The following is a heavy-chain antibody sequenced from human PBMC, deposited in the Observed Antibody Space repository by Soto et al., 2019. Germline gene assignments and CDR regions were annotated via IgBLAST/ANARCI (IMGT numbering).Heavy chain of an antibody. J-gene: IGHJ4*02. CDR1: GNSFTSYT. CDR2: ISGGSGKT. Sequence: QVQLVQSGAEVKKPGASVKVSCKASGNSFTSYTIHWIRRAPGQRLEWMGWISGGSGKTKYSQKFQDRVTITRDTSANTAYVELSSLRSEDTAVYYCARDPVLDNWGQGTPVTVSS. D-gene: IGHD4-17*01. CDR3: ARDPVLDN. V-gene: IGHV1-3*01.